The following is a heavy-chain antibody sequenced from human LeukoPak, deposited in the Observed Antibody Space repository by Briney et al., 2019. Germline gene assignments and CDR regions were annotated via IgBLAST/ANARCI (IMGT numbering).Heavy chain of an antibody. CDR2: IIPIFGTA. D-gene: IGHD1-26*01. J-gene: IGHJ5*02. Sequence: SVKVSFTASGGTFSRYAISWVRQAPGQGLEWMGGIIPIFGTANYAQKFQGRGTITAYESTSTAYMELSSLRSGDTAVYYCAREVGGGDSSFDRWGQGTLVTVSS. CDR1: GGTFSRYA. V-gene: IGHV1-69*01. CDR3: AREVGGGDSSFDR.